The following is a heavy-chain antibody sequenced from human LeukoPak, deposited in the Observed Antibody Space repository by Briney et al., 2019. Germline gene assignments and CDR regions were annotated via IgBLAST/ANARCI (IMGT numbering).Heavy chain of an antibody. D-gene: IGHD3-22*01. CDR3: TRHGGRDFYDSTEDAFDI. Sequence: PGGSLRLSCAASGFTFTGSAMHWVRQASGKGLEWVGRIRSRPHNYATAYAASVKGRFTISRDDSKNTAYLQMNSLNTEDTAVYYCTRHGGRDFYDSTEDAFDIWGQGTMVTVSS. CDR2: IRSRPHNYAT. CDR1: GFTFTGSA. J-gene: IGHJ3*02. V-gene: IGHV3-73*01.